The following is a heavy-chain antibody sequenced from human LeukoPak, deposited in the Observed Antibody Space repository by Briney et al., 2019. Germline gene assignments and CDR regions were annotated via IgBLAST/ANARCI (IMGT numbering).Heavy chain of an antibody. CDR2: IGYGGDT. CDR1: GFTISSDS. V-gene: IGHV3-64*01. CDR3: ARVGGSGSFDS. J-gene: IGHJ4*02. D-gene: IGHD6-19*01. Sequence: GGSLRVSCAASGFTISSDSMHWIRQAPGKGLEYVSAIGYGGDTYYANSVKGRFTISRDISKNTLYLQMGSLRPEDMAVYYCARVGGSGSFDSWGQGTLVSVSS.